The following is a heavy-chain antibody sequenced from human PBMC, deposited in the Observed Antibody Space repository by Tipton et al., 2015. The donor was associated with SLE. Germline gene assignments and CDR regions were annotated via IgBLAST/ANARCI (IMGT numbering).Heavy chain of an antibody. Sequence: RSLRLSCAASGFTFSSYGMHWVRQAPGKGLEWVAVIWYDGSNKYYADSVKGRFTISRDNSKNTLYLQMNSLRAEDTAVYYYARGRYSNHYFDYWGQGTLVTVSS. D-gene: IGHD4-11*01. V-gene: IGHV3-33*08. J-gene: IGHJ4*02. CDR2: IWYDGSNK. CDR3: ARGRYSNHYFDY. CDR1: GFTFSSYG.